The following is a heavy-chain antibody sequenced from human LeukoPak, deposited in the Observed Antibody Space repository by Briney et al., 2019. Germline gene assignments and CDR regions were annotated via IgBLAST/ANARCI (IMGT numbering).Heavy chain of an antibody. CDR2: ISTNGGGT. V-gene: IGHV3-64*01. D-gene: IGHD2-15*01. J-gene: IGHJ4*02. Sequence: PGGSLRLSCAASGFTFSSYAMHWVRQTPGKGLEYASAISTNGGGTYYANSVKGRFTISRDNSKNTLYLQMGSLRAEDMAVYFCARYCNGVTCYSGYDYWGQGTLVTVSS. CDR3: ARYCNGVTCYSGYDY. CDR1: GFTFSSYA.